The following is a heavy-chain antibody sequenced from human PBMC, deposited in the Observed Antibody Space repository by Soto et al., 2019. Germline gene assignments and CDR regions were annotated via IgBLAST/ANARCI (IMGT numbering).Heavy chain of an antibody. V-gene: IGHV3-23*01. J-gene: IGHJ6*03. CDR3: AKLYGGWSNYSYYMDV. Sequence: GGSLRLSCAASGFTFSSYAMSWVRQAPGKGLEWVSAISGSGGSTYYADSVKGRFTISRDNSKNTLYLQMNSLRAEDTAVYYCAKLYGGWSNYSYYMDVWGKGTTVTVSS. D-gene: IGHD6-19*01. CDR1: GFTFSSYA. CDR2: ISGSGGST.